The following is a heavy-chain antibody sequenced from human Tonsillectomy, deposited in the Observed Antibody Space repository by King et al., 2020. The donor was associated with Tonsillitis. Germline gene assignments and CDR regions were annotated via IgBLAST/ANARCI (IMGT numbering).Heavy chain of an antibody. V-gene: IGHV3-23*04. Sequence: VQLVESGGGLVQPGGSLRLSCAASGFTFSSYAMSWVRQAPGKGLEWVSAISGSGGSTYYADSAKGRFTISRDTSKNTLNLQMNSLRAEDTAVYYCAKGGCSSTSCYYDCDYWGQGTLVTVSS. CDR1: GFTFSSYA. J-gene: IGHJ4*02. D-gene: IGHD2-2*01. CDR3: AKGGCSSTSCYYDCDY. CDR2: ISGSGGST.